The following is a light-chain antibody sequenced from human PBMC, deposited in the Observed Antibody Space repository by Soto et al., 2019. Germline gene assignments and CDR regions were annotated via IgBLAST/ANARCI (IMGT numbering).Light chain of an antibody. V-gene: IGLV1-47*02. CDR2: SNT. CDR1: GSNIGSNY. J-gene: IGLJ1*01. Sequence: QPVLTQPPSASGTPGQRVSISCSGSGSNIGSNYVYWYQQLPGTAPKLLIYSNTHRPSGVPDRFSGSKSGASASLAISGLRSDDEADYYCATWDDSLSGYVFGTGTKLTVL. CDR3: ATWDDSLSGYV.